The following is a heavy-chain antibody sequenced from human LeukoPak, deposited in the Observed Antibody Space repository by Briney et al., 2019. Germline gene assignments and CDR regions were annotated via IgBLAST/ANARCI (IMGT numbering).Heavy chain of an antibody. CDR3: ASDQLGYCSGGSCSTRGY. D-gene: IGHD2-15*01. V-gene: IGHV1-69*05. Sequence: SVKVSCKASGYTFTSYAISWVRQAPGQGLEWMGRIIPIFGTANYAQKFQGRVTITTDESTSTAYMELSSLRSEDTAVYYCASDQLGYCSGGSCSTRGYWGQGTLVTVSS. CDR1: GYTFTSYA. CDR2: IIPIFGTA. J-gene: IGHJ4*02.